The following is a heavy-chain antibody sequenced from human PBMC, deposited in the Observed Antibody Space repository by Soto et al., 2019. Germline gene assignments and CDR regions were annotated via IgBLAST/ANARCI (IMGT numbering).Heavy chain of an antibody. D-gene: IGHD3-22*01. CDR3: ARGEYYDSSGYYSPSSYYFDY. CDR2: IYPGDSDT. J-gene: IGHJ4*02. CDR1: GYSFTSYW. V-gene: IGHV5-51*01. Sequence: GESLKISCKGSGYSFTSYWIGWVRQMPGKGLEWMGIIYPGDSDTRYSPSFQGQVTISADKSISTAYLQWSSLKASDTAMYYCARGEYYDSSGYYSPSSYYFDYWGQGTLVTVSS.